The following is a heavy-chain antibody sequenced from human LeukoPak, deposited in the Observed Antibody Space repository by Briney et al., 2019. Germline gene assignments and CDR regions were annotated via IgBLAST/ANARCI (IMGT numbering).Heavy chain of an antibody. D-gene: IGHD6-13*01. CDR2: ISSSSSYI. J-gene: IGHJ4*02. V-gene: IGHV3-21*01. CDR1: GFTFSSYS. CDR3: ARDKGIAAGVDY. Sequence: GGSLRLSCAASGFTFSSYSMNWVRQAPGKGLEWVSSISSSSSYIYYADSVKGRFTISRDNAKNSLYLQMNSLRAEDTAVYYCARDKGIAAGVDYWGQGTLVTVSS.